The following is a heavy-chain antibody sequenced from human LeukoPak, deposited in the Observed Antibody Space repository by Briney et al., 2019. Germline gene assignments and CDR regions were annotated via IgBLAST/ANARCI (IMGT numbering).Heavy chain of an antibody. CDR2: TYFRSTCYN. Sequence: SQTLSLTCAISGDSVSSNSVAWNWIRQSPSRGLEWLGRTYFRSTCYNDYAVSVKGRITVNPDTSKNQFSLQLNSVTPDDTAVYYCARDGVYRLDYWGRGTLVTVSS. CDR3: ARDGVYRLDY. D-gene: IGHD3-16*02. V-gene: IGHV6-1*01. CDR1: GDSVSSNSVA. J-gene: IGHJ4*02.